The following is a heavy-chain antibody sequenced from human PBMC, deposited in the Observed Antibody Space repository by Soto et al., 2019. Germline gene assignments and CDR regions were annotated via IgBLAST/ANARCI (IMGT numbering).Heavy chain of an antibody. V-gene: IGHV3-48*02. CDR2: ISSSSSTI. Sequence: GGSLRLSCAASGFTFSSYIMNWVRQAPGKGLEWVSYISSSSSTIYYADSVKGRFTISRDNAKNSLYLQMNSLRDEDTAVYYCAGILQPFLNYGMDVWGQGTTVTVSS. J-gene: IGHJ6*02. CDR1: GFTFSSYI. D-gene: IGHD4-4*01. CDR3: AGILQPFLNYGMDV.